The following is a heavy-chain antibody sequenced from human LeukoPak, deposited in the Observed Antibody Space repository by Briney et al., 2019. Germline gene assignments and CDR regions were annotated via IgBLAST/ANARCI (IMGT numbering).Heavy chain of an antibody. J-gene: IGHJ3*02. Sequence: GASVKVSCKASGYTFTGYYIHWVRQAPGQGLEWMGWIYPYSGDTNYAQNFQGRVTMTRDTSISTAYMELSRLKSDDTAVYYCARDRNSGSSLDIWGQGTMLTVSS. CDR2: IYPYSGDT. D-gene: IGHD6-6*01. CDR1: GYTFTGYY. CDR3: ARDRNSGSSLDI. V-gene: IGHV1-2*02.